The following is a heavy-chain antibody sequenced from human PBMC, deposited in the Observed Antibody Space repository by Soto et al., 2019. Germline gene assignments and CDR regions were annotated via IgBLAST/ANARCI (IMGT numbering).Heavy chain of an antibody. D-gene: IGHD4-4*01. CDR3: ARPRTVAATKGYDY. V-gene: IGHV1-2*02. CDR2: ISPESGRT. Sequence: QVQLVQSGAEVKKPGASVKVSCEASGYTFTEYFLHWVRQAPGQGLEWMGWISPESGRTNLAQNFEGRLTMTADTSITTAYMDLSGLRSDDTAVYYCARPRTVAATKGYDYWGQGTLVTVSS. J-gene: IGHJ4*02. CDR1: GYTFTEYF.